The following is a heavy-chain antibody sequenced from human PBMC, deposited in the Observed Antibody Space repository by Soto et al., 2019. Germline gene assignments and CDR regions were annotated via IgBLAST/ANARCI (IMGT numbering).Heavy chain of an antibody. Sequence: QVQLVQSGAELKKPGSSVKVSCKASGDTFSFYTINWVRQAPGLGLEWMGRVNPILSMSNYAQKFQGRVTMTADKSTSTAYMEPRSLRSEDTAFCYCATSYGSGYRAFDYWGQGALVTVSS. CDR3: ATSYGSGYRAFDY. CDR1: GDTFSFYT. V-gene: IGHV1-69*02. D-gene: IGHD3-10*01. CDR2: VNPILSMS. J-gene: IGHJ4*02.